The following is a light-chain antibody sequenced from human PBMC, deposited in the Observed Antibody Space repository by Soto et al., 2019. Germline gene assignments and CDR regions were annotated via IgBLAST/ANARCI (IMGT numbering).Light chain of an antibody. CDR3: QHYNSYSEA. CDR2: KAS. Sequence: EIQMTQSPSTMSGSVGGRVTISCRASQTISSWLAWYQQKPGKAPKLLIYKASTLKSGVPSRFSGSGSGTEFTLTISSLQPDEFATYYCQHYNSYSEAFGQGTKVDIK. V-gene: IGKV1-5*03. J-gene: IGKJ1*01. CDR1: QTISSW.